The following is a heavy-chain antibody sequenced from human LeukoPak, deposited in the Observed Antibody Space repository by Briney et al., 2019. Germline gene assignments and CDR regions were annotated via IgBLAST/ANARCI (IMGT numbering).Heavy chain of an antibody. CDR3: AGRAYLFSGVDY. CDR1: GFTVSNNY. D-gene: IGHD2-15*01. J-gene: IGHJ4*02. Sequence: GGSLRLSCAASGFTVSNNYMNWVRQAPGKGVEWVSGIYSGDSTYYADSVKGRFTISRHNSKNTLYLQMNSLRAEDTAVYYCAGRAYLFSGVDYWGQGTLVTVSS. CDR2: IYSGDST. V-gene: IGHV3-53*04.